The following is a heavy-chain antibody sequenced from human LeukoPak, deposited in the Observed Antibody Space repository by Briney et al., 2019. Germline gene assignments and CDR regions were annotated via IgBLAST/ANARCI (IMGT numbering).Heavy chain of an antibody. CDR2: ISWNSGSI. Sequence: PGGSLRLSCAASGFTFDDYAMHWVRQAPGKGLEWVSGISWNSGSIGYADSVKGRFTISRDNAKNSLYLQMNSLRAEDTALYYCAKDQGFSNSGSYYEGGLNYWGQGTLVTVSS. CDR3: AKDQGFSNSGSYYEGGLNY. CDR1: GFTFDDYA. J-gene: IGHJ4*02. V-gene: IGHV3-9*01. D-gene: IGHD1-26*01.